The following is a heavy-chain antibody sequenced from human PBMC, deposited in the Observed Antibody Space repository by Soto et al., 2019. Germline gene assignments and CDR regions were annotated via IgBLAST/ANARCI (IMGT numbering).Heavy chain of an antibody. Sequence: EVQLVQSGGALVQPGGSLRLSCAASGFTVSNNYMSWVRQAPGKGLEWVSVIYSGGRTYYADSVKDRFTISRDNSKNTLYLQMNSLSVEDTAVYYCALIRSGIEGFDHWGQGTLVTVSS. CDR3: ALIRSGIEGFDH. D-gene: IGHD3-10*01. CDR2: IYSGGRT. CDR1: GFTVSNNY. V-gene: IGHV3-66*01. J-gene: IGHJ4*02.